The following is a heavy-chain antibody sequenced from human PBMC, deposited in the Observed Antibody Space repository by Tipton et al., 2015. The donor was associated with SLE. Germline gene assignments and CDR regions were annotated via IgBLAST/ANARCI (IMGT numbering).Heavy chain of an antibody. Sequence: QSGPEVKKPGASVKVSCKASGFTFTGYYIHWVRQAPGQGLEWMGWIDTNTGNPTYAQGFTGRFVFSLDTSVTTTYLQISSLKAEDTAVYHCARGRRYYGMDVWGQGTTVTVSS. CDR3: ARGRRYYGMDV. D-gene: IGHD3-16*01. CDR1: GFTFTGYY. J-gene: IGHJ6*02. CDR2: IDTNTGNP. V-gene: IGHV7-4-1*02.